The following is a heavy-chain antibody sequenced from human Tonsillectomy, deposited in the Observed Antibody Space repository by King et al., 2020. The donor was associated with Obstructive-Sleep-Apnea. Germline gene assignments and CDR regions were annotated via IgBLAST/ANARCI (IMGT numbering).Heavy chain of an antibody. CDR1: GASFSSYY. D-gene: IGHD2-15*01. V-gene: IGHV4-59*01. J-gene: IGHJ4*02. CDR2: FHDSGST. CDR3: ARDSSYCSGGSCYSADFDY. Sequence: PLQESGPGLVKPSETLSLTCTVSGASFSSYYWSWIRQPPGKGLEWIGNFHDSGSTNYSPSLKRRVTISVDTSNNQFSLKLSSVTAADTAVYYCARDSSYCSGGSCYSADFDYWGQGTLVTVSS.